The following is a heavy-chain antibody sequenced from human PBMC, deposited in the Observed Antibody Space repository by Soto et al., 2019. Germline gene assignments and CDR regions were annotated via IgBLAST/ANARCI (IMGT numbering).Heavy chain of an antibody. CDR3: AKETTGYYYYYGMDV. CDR1: GFTFDDYA. V-gene: IGHV3-9*01. Sequence: EVQLVESGGGLVQLGRSLRLSCAASGFTFDDYAMHWVRQAPGKGLEWVSGISWNSGSIGYADSVKGRFTISRDNAKNSLYLQMNSLRAEDTALYYCAKETTGYYYYYGMDVWGQGTTVTVSS. D-gene: IGHD7-27*01. CDR2: ISWNSGSI. J-gene: IGHJ6*02.